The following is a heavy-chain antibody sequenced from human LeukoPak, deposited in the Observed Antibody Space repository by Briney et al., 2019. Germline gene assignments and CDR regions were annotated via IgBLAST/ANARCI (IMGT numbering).Heavy chain of an antibody. Sequence: SETLSLTCAVSGGSTSSGGYSWSWIRQPPGKGLEWIGYIYYSGSTNCNPSLKSRVTISVDTSKNQFSLKLSSVTAADTAVYYCARHFTDSGSYYWGQGTLVTVSS. CDR2: IYYSGST. CDR3: ARHFTDSGSYY. D-gene: IGHD1-26*01. V-gene: IGHV4-61*08. J-gene: IGHJ4*02. CDR1: GGSTSSGGYS.